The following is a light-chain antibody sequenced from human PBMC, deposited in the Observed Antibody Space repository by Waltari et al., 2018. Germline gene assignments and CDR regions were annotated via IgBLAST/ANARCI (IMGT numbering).Light chain of an antibody. V-gene: IGLV1-40*01. CDR1: SSNIGAGYD. CDR2: GNC. Sequence: QSVLTQPPSVSGAPGQRGTISCTGSSSNIGAGYDVHWYQQLPGTAPKLLIYGNCNRPSGVPDRFSGSKSGTSASLAITGLQAEDEADYYCQSYDSSLSGVVFGGGTKLTVL. CDR3: QSYDSSLSGVV. J-gene: IGLJ2*01.